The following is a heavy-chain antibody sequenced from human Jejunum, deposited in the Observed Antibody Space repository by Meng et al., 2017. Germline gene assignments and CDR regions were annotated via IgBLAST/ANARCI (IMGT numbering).Heavy chain of an antibody. V-gene: IGHV3-33*01. D-gene: IGHD3-22*01. CDR3: ARDCDVSGHYGWFDP. Sequence: QVRVVESGGGLVQPGRSLRLSCAASGFTCSKYGFHWVRQAPGKGLEWVAVMWYDGRRKFFADSVKGRFTVSRDNSKNTVYLQMDSLRAEDTAVYYCARDCDVSGHYGWFDPWGQGSLVTVSS. CDR2: MWYDGRRK. J-gene: IGHJ5*02. CDR1: GFTCSKYG.